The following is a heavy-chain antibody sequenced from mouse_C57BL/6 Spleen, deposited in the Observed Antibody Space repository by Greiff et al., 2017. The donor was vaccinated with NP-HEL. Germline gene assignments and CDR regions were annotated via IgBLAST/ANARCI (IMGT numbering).Heavy chain of an antibody. V-gene: IGHV5-9*01. D-gene: IGHD2-2*01. CDR1: GFTFSSYT. Sequence: EVQVVESGGGLVKPGGSLKLSCAASGFTFSSYTMSWVRQTPEKRLEWVATISGGGGNTYYPERVKGRFTIPRDNAKNTLYLQMSSLRSEDTALYYCASPLYGYAFMDYWGQGTSVTVSS. CDR2: ISGGGGNT. J-gene: IGHJ4*01. CDR3: ASPLYGYAFMDY.